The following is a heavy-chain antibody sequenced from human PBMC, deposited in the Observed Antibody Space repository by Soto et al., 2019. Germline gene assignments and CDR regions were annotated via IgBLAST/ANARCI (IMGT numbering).Heavy chain of an antibody. V-gene: IGHV4-39*01. D-gene: IGHD1-26*01. CDR2: IYYSGST. CDR1: GGSITSSSYY. Sequence: PSETLSLTCTVSGGSITSSSYYWGWIRQPPGKGLEWIGTIYYSGSTYYNPSLKSRVTISVDTSKNQFSLKLSSVTAADTAVYYCARQGIVGAGRAFDIWGQGTMVTVSS. CDR3: ARQGIVGAGRAFDI. J-gene: IGHJ3*02.